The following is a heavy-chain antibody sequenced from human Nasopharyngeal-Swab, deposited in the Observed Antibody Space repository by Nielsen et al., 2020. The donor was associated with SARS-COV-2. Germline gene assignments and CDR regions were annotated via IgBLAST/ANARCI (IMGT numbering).Heavy chain of an antibody. CDR2: INSDGSST. V-gene: IGHV3-74*01. D-gene: IGHD1-26*01. CDR3: ARGGWEWEPAYYFDY. J-gene: IGHJ4*02. CDR1: GFTFSSYW. Sequence: GESLKLSCAASGFTFSSYWMHWFRQAPVKGLVWVSRINSDGSSTSYADSVKGRFTISRDNAKNTLYLQMNSLRAEDTAVYYCARGGWEWEPAYYFDYWGQGTLVTVSS.